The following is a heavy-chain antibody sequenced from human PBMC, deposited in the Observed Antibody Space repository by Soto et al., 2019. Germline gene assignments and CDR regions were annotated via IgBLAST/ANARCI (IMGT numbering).Heavy chain of an antibody. V-gene: IGHV3-30*18. CDR2: ISYEGSHT. Sequence: QVQLVESGGGVVQPGRSLRLSCAASGFIFSSYGMHWVRQAPGKGLEWVAVISYEGSHTYYADYVKGRFTITRDNSKTTLYLPMNSLRPDETAVYYCAKEVHCGGGSCSWSEGFDYWGQGTLLTVSS. CDR1: GFIFSSYG. CDR3: AKEVHCGGGSCSWSEGFDY. J-gene: IGHJ4*02. D-gene: IGHD2-15*01.